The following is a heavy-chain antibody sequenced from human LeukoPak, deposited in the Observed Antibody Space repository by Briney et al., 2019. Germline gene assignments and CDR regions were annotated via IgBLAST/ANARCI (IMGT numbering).Heavy chain of an antibody. CDR3: ARLVGTVTTSFGY. CDR2: IYYSGST. CDR1: GGSISSSSYY. V-gene: IGHV4-39*01. J-gene: IGHJ4*02. Sequence: SETLSLTCTVSGGSISSSSYYWGWIRQPPGKGLEWIGSIYYSGSTYYNPSLKSRVTISVDTSKNQFSLKLSSVTAADTAVYYCARLVGTVTTSFGYWGQGTLVTVSS. D-gene: IGHD4-17*01.